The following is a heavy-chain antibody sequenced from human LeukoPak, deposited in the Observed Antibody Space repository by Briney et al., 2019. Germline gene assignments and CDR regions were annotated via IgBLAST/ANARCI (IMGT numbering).Heavy chain of an antibody. CDR1: GFTFSNYA. CDR2: IKQDGSEK. Sequence: GGSLRLSCAASGFTFSNYAMIWVRQAPGKGLEWVANIKQDGSEKYYVDSVKGRFTISRDNAKNSLYLQMNSLRAEDTAVYYCAGGDILTGYYNPYFDYWGQGTLVTVSS. J-gene: IGHJ4*02. D-gene: IGHD3-9*01. V-gene: IGHV3-7*04. CDR3: AGGDILTGYYNPYFDY.